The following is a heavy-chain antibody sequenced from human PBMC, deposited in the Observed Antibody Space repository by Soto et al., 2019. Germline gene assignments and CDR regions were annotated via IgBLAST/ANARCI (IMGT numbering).Heavy chain of an antibody. Sequence: GGSLGLSCAASGFTFSSYAMHWVRQAPGKGLEWVAVISYDGSNKYYADSVKGRFTISRDNSKNTLYLQMNSLRAEDTAVYYCARGRYSSSWTGYFDYWGQGTLVTVSS. CDR2: ISYDGSNK. CDR3: ARGRYSSSWTGYFDY. V-gene: IGHV3-30-3*01. D-gene: IGHD6-13*01. CDR1: GFTFSSYA. J-gene: IGHJ4*02.